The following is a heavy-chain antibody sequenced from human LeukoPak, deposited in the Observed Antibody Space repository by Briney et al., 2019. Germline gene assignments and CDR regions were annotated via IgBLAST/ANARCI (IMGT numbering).Heavy chain of an antibody. V-gene: IGHV3-23*01. CDR3: AKGKSSSFNWFDS. CDR1: GFTFSSYA. J-gene: IGHJ5*01. D-gene: IGHD6-13*01. Sequence: PGGSLRLSCVVSGFTFSSYAMNWVRQAPGKGLEWVSAISTSGGSTYYADPVKGRFTISRDNSKNTLYLQMNSLRAEDTAVYYCAKGKSSSFNWFDSWGQGTLVTVSS. CDR2: ISTSGGST.